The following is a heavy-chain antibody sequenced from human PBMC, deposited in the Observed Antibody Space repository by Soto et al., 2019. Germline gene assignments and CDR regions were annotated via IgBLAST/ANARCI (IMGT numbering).Heavy chain of an antibody. CDR3: ARDRFMITFGGVTVYYYGMDV. D-gene: IGHD3-16*01. J-gene: IGHJ6*02. CDR1: GGSISSGDYY. V-gene: IGHV4-30-4*01. CDR2: IYYSGST. Sequence: ASETLSLTCTVSGGSISSGDYYWSWIRQPPGKGLEWIGYIYYSGSTYYNPSLKSRVTISVDTSKNQFSLKLSSVTAADTAVYYCARDRFMITFGGVTVYYYGMDVWGQGTTVTVSS.